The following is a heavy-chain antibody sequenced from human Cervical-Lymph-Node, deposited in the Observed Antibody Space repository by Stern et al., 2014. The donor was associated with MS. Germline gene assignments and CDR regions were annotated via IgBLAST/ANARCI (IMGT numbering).Heavy chain of an antibody. Sequence: VQLVESGAEEERPGASVKVSCKASGYTFTAYFLHWVRQAPGQGLEWMGWISHKTGSATYAQKFQDRVTMTRDTSINTGYMEVSSLRSDDTAVYYCARDRGSYSDYWGQGTLVAVSS. J-gene: IGHJ4*02. D-gene: IGHD1-26*01. CDR3: ARDRGSYSDY. CDR2: ISHKTGSA. CDR1: GYTFTAYF. V-gene: IGHV1-2*02.